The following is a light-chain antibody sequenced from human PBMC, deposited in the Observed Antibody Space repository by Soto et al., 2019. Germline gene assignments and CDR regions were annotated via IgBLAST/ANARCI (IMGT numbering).Light chain of an antibody. Sequence: QSALTQPASVSGSPGQSITISCTGTSSDVGTCDCVSWYQQHPGKAPKLMIYEVSNRPSGVSNCFSGSKSGNTASLTISGLQAEDEADYYCCSYAGSFTWVFGGGTKLTVL. J-gene: IGLJ3*02. CDR3: CSYAGSFTWV. CDR2: EVS. CDR1: SSDVGTCDC. V-gene: IGLV2-14*01.